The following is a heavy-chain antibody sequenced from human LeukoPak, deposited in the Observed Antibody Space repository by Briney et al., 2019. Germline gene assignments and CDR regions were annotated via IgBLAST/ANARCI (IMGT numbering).Heavy chain of an antibody. CDR2: ISGSGGST. CDR1: GFTFSSCV. Sequence: GGSLRLSCAASGFTFSSCVMSWVRQAPGKGLEWVSAISGSGGSTHYADSVKGRFTISRDNSKNTLYLQMNSLRAEDTAVYYCARVGYCSSTSCYGYYYYGMDVWGQGTTVTVSS. J-gene: IGHJ6*02. CDR3: ARVGYCSSTSCYGYYYYGMDV. D-gene: IGHD2-2*01. V-gene: IGHV3-23*01.